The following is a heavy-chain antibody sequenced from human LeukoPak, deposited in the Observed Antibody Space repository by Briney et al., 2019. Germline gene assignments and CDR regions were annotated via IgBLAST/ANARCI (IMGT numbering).Heavy chain of an antibody. CDR3: AKEKSIAVAGTIDY. CDR2: ISGSGGST. CDR1: GFTFSSYA. D-gene: IGHD6-19*01. V-gene: IGHV3-23*01. J-gene: IGHJ4*02. Sequence: LPGGSLRLSCAASGFTFSSYAMSWVRQAPGEGLEWVSAISGSGGSTYYGGSVKGRFTISRDNSKNTLYLQMNSLRAEDTAVYYCAKEKSIAVAGTIDYWGQGTLVTVSS.